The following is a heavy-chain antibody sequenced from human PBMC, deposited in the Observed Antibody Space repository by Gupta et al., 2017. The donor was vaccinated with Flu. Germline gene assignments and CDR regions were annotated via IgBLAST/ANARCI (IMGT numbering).Heavy chain of an antibody. D-gene: IGHD2-2*01. CDR2: ISSSGSTR. Sequence: EVQLVESGGGLVQPGGSLRLSCAASGFTFSSYEMNWVRQAPGKGLEWVSYISSSGSTRDYADSVKGRFTISRDNAKNSLYLQMKRLRAEDTAVYYWARNPYSASSTTWGQGTLVQVS. CDR1: GFTFSSYE. V-gene: IGHV3-48*03. J-gene: IGHJ4*02. CDR3: ARNPYSASSTT.